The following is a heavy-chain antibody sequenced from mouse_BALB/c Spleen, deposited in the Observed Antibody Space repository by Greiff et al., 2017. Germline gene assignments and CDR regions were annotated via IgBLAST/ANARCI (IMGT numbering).Heavy chain of an antibody. J-gene: IGHJ4*01. V-gene: IGHV5-6-5*01. CDR2: ISSGGST. D-gene: IGHD1-1*01. Sequence: EVQLVESGGGLVKPGGSLKLSCAASGFTFSSYAMSWVRQTPEKRLEWVASISSGGSTYYPDSVKGRFTISRDNARNILYLQMSSLRSEDTAMYYCARGPYYYGSSYDAMDYWGQGTSVTVSS. CDR1: GFTFSSYA. CDR3: ARGPYYYGSSYDAMDY.